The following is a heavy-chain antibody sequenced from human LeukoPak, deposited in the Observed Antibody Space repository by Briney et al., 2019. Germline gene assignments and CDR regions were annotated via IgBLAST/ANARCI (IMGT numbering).Heavy chain of an antibody. CDR2: IRSKAYGGTT. CDR3: TRSPHCSSTSCYPDY. V-gene: IGHV3-49*04. J-gene: IGHJ4*02. Sequence: GGSLRLSCTASGFTFGGYAMSWVREAPGKGLEWVGFIRSKAYGGTTEYAASVKGRFTISRDDSKSIAYLQMNSLKTEDTAVYYCTRSPHCSSTSCYPDYWGQGTLVTVSS. D-gene: IGHD2-2*01. CDR1: GFTFGGYA.